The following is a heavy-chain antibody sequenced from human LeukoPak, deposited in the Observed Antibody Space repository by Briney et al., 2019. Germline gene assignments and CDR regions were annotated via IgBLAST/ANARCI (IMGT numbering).Heavy chain of an antibody. J-gene: IGHJ4*02. V-gene: IGHV3-33*08. D-gene: IGHD4-17*01. Sequence: PGGSLRLSCAASGFTFSSYGMHWVRQAPGKGLEWVAVIWYDGSNKYYADSVKGRFTISRDNSKNTLYLQMNSLRAEDTAVYYCATFDYGDYGYFDYWGQGTLVTVSS. CDR3: ATFDYGDYGYFDY. CDR1: GFTFSSYG. CDR2: IWYDGSNK.